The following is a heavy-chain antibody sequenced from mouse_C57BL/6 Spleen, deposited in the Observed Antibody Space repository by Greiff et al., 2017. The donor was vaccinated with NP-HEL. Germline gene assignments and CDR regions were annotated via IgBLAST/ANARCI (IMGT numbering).Heavy chain of an antibody. Sequence: EVQLQESGGDLVKPGGSLKLSCAASGFTFSSYGMSWVRQTPDKRLEWVATISSGGSYTYYPDSVKGRFTISRDNAKNTLYLQMSSLKSEDTAMYYCARPGDYYGSSYYFDYWGQGTTLTVSS. CDR1: GFTFSSYG. CDR3: ARPGDYYGSSYYFDY. V-gene: IGHV5-6*01. J-gene: IGHJ2*01. CDR2: ISSGGSYT. D-gene: IGHD1-1*01.